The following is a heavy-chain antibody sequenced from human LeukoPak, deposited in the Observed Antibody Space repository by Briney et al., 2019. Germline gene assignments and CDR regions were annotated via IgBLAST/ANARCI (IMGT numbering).Heavy chain of an antibody. CDR1: GGSISGYY. CDR2: IYYSGGT. J-gene: IGHJ3*02. Sequence: PSETLSLTCTVSGGSISGYYWSWIRQPPGKGLEWIGYIYYSGGTNYNPSLKSRVTISVDTSKNQFSLKLSSVTAADTAVYYCATARGSSSWYDAFDIWGQGTMVTVSS. D-gene: IGHD6-13*01. V-gene: IGHV4-59*08. CDR3: ATARGSSSWYDAFDI.